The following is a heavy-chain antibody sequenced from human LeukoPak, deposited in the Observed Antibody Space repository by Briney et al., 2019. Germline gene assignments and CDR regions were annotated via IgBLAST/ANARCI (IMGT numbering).Heavy chain of an antibody. CDR2: IIPIFGTA. CDR3: ARDYYDSSGYYPTTVYFDY. V-gene: IGHV1-69*05. Sequence: EASVKVSCKASGGTFSSYAISWVREAPGQGLEWMGRIIPIFGTANYAQKFQGRVTITTDESTSTAYMELSSLRSEDTAVYYCARDYYDSSGYYPTTVYFDYWGQGTLVTVSS. CDR1: GGTFSSYA. J-gene: IGHJ4*02. D-gene: IGHD3-22*01.